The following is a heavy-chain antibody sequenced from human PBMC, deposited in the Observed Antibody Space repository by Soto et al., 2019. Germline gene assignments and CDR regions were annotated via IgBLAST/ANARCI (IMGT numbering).Heavy chain of an antibody. J-gene: IGHJ3*02. D-gene: IGHD2-8*01. Sequence: SGGSLILSCAASGFTFSSYAMSWLRQAPGKGLEWVSAISGSGGSTYYADSVKGRFTISRDNSKNTLYLQMNSLRAEDTAVYYCSKDRRAMARSYAFDIWGQGTVVTVSS. CDR3: SKDRRAMARSYAFDI. V-gene: IGHV3-23*01. CDR2: ISGSGGST. CDR1: GFTFSSYA.